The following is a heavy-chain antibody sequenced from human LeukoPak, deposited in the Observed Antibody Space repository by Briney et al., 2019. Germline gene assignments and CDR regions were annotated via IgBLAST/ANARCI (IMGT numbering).Heavy chain of an antibody. CDR1: GGSISSGDYY. CDR3: AGDGGGDYYAFDI. J-gene: IGHJ3*02. Sequence: SQTLSLTCTVSGGSISSGDYYWSWIRQPPGKGLEWIGYIYYSGSTYYNPSLKSRVTISVDTSKNQFSLKLSSVTAADTAVYYCAGDGGGDYYAFDIWGQGTMVTVSS. V-gene: IGHV4-30-4*01. D-gene: IGHD2-21*02. CDR2: IYYSGST.